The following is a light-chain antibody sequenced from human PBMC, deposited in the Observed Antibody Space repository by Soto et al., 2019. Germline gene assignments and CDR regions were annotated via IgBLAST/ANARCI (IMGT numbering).Light chain of an antibody. CDR2: DTS. CDR1: TGDVTSGLY. Sequence: QAVVTQEPSLTVSPGGTVTLTFGSSTGDVTSGLYPYWFQQKPGQAPRTLIYDTSNKHSWTPARFSGSLLGGKAALTLSCAQPEDEAEYYCLLYDSGVNVFGRGTKLTVL. J-gene: IGLJ2*01. CDR3: LLYDSGVNV. V-gene: IGLV7-46*01.